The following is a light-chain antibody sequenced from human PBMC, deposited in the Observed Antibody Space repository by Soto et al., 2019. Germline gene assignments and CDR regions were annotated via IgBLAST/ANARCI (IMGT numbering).Light chain of an antibody. J-gene: IGLJ2*01. V-gene: IGLV2-14*01. Sequence: QSALTQPASVSGSPGQSITISCTGTSSDIGGYNYVSWYQHRPGKAPKLMIYKVTNRPSGVSNRFSGSKSGNTASLTISGLQAEDEADYYCCSYTSSSTLVFGGGTKLTV. CDR2: KVT. CDR3: CSYTSSSTLV. CDR1: SSDIGGYNY.